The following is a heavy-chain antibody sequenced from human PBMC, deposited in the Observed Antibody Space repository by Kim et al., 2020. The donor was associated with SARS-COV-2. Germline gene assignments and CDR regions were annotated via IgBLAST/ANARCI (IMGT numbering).Heavy chain of an antibody. CDR3: ARDLRGLAMGSPLDY. CDR2: ISSSSSYT. CDR1: GFTFSDYY. Sequence: GGSLRLSCAASGFTFSDYYMSWIRQAPGKGLEWVSYISSSSSYTNYADSVKGRFTISRDNAKNSLYLQMNSLRAEDTAVYYCARDLRGLAMGSPLDYWGQGTLVTVSS. D-gene: IGHD5-18*01. V-gene: IGHV3-11*05. J-gene: IGHJ4*02.